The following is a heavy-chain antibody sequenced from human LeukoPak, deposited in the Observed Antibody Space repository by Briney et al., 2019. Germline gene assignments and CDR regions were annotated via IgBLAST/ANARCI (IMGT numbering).Heavy chain of an antibody. D-gene: IGHD6-25*01. V-gene: IGHV3-74*01. J-gene: IGHJ4*02. CDR3: AKDSSDSWFDY. CDR1: GFTFSSYW. Sequence: AGGSLRLSCAASGFTFSSYWMYWVRQAPGKGLVWVSRINTEGSSTTYADSVKGRFTISRDNSKNTLFLQMNSLRAEDTALYYCAKDSSDSWFDYWGQGTLVTVSS. CDR2: INTEGSST.